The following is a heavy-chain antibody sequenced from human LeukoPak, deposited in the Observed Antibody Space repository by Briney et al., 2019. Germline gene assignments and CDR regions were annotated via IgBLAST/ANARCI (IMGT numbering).Heavy chain of an antibody. V-gene: IGHV3-48*04. CDR3: AKDIAVAGEGLDY. CDR2: ISSSGSTI. J-gene: IGHJ4*02. CDR1: GFTFSSYS. Sequence: GGSLRLSCAASGFTFSSYSMNWVRQAPGKGLEWVSYISSSGSTIYYADSVKGRFTISRDNAKNSLYLQMNSLRAEDTAVYYCAKDIAVAGEGLDYWGQGTLVTVSS. D-gene: IGHD6-19*01.